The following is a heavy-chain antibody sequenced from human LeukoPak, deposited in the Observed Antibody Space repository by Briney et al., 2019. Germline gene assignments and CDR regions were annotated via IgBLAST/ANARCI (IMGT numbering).Heavy chain of an antibody. V-gene: IGHV4-39*07. Sequence: SETLSLTCTVSGGSISSSSYYWGWIRQPPGKGLEWIGSIYYSGSTYYNPSLKSRVTISVDTSKNQFSLKLSSVTAADTAVYYCAGPSFPGIAVAGPDAFDIWGQGTMVTVSS. CDR2: IYYSGST. CDR3: AGPSFPGIAVAGPDAFDI. D-gene: IGHD6-19*01. CDR1: GGSISSSSYY. J-gene: IGHJ3*02.